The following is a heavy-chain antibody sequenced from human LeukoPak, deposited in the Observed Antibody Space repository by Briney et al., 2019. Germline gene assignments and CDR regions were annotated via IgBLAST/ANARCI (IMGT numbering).Heavy chain of an antibody. V-gene: IGHV3-23*01. CDR2: ISGSGGST. J-gene: IGHJ4*02. D-gene: IGHD3-10*01. Sequence: GGSLRLSCAASGFTVSTNYVTWVRQAPGKGLEWVSAISGSGGSTYYADSVKGRFTISRDNSKSTLYLQMDSLRAEDTAVYYCAKDAGLWFGEQNDYWGQGTLVTVSS. CDR3: AKDAGLWFGEQNDY. CDR1: GFTVSTNY.